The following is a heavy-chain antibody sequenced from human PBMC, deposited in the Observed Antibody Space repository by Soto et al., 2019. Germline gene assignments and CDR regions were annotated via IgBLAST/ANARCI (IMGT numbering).Heavy chain of an antibody. CDR1: GFTFSSYA. CDR3: ARDAYNWIPHWYFDL. CDR2: ISYDGSNK. Sequence: QVPLVESGGGVVQPGRSLRLSCAASGFTFSSYAMHWVRQAPGKGLEWVAVISYDGSNKYYADSVKGRFTISRDNSKNTLYLQMNSLRAEDTAVYYCARDAYNWIPHWYFDLWGRGTLVTVSS. V-gene: IGHV3-30-3*01. D-gene: IGHD1-1*01. J-gene: IGHJ2*01.